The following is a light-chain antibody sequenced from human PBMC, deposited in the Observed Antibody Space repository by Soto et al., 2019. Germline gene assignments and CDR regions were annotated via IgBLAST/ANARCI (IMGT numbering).Light chain of an antibody. CDR2: GAS. V-gene: IGKV3-20*01. J-gene: IGKJ4*01. CDR3: QQYHSYPLT. CDR1: QGVSSSY. Sequence: EIVLTQSPGTLPLSPGETATLSCRASQGVSSSYLTWYQQRPGRAPRLLIYGASSRAAGIPDRFSGSGSGTDFTLTISGLQPEDVATYYCQQYHSYPLTFGGGTKVEI.